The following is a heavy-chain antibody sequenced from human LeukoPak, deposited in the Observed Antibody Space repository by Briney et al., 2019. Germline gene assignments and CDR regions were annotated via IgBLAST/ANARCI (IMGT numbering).Heavy chain of an antibody. D-gene: IGHD1-14*01. CDR3: ARDRISINAIDM. Sequence: KPSETLSLTCTVSGASISGHYLTWLRQPPGKGLEWIGYISHIGSTNYNPSLKSRVTISVDTSKNQFSLKLTSVTAADTAVYYCARDRISINAIDMWGQGTMVTVSS. CDR2: ISHIGST. V-gene: IGHV4-59*11. J-gene: IGHJ3*02. CDR1: GASISGHY.